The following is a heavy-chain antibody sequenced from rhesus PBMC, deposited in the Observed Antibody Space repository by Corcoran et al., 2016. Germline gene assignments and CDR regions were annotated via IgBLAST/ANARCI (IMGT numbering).Heavy chain of an antibody. J-gene: IGHJ4*01. CDR2: IYGSGGHT. V-gene: IGHV4-160*01. Sequence: QVQLQESGPGLVKPSETLSLTCAVSGGSVSSTYWSWIRQAPGKGLEWIGRIYGSGGHTDYNPSLKSRVTISTDTSKNQFSLKLSSVTAADTAVYYCAREKLERRGYFDYWGQGVLVTVSS. D-gene: IGHD1-14*01. CDR3: AREKLERRGYFDY. CDR1: GGSVSSTY.